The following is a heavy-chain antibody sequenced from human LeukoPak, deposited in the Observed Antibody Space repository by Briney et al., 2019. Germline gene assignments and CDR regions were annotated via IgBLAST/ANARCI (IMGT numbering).Heavy chain of an antibody. J-gene: IGHJ4*02. CDR2: ISTSGST. CDR3: ARIPLGNRGAYYFDY. D-gene: IGHD1-1*01. Sequence: PSETLSLTCTVSRGSISGSIRSYYWSWLRQPPGKGLEWIGYISTSGSTNSNPSLRSRVTISVDTSKNQFFLNLSSVSAADPAVNYCARIPLGNRGAYYFDYWGQGTLVTVSP. CDR1: RGSISGSIRSYY. V-gene: IGHV4-4*09.